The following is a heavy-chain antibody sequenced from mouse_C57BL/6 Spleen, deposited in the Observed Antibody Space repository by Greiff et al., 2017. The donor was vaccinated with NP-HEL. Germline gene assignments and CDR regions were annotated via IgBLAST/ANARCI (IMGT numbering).Heavy chain of an antibody. Sequence: QVHVQQPGTELVKPGASVKLSCKASGYTFTSYWMHWVKQRPGQGLEWIGNINPSDGGTNYNEKFKGKATLTVDKSSSTAYMQLSSLTSEDSAVYYCAREDGYERFAYWGQGTLVTVSA. CDR1: GYTFTSYW. V-gene: IGHV1-53*01. J-gene: IGHJ3*01. D-gene: IGHD2-2*01. CDR3: AREDGYERFAY. CDR2: INPSDGGT.